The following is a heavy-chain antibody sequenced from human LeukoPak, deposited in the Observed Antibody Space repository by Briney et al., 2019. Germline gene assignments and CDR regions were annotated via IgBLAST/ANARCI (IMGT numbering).Heavy chain of an antibody. V-gene: IGHV3-30*02. Sequence: PGGSLRLSCAASGFTFSSYGMHWVRQAPGKGLEWVAFIRYDGSNKYYADSVKGRFTISRDNSKNTLYLQMNSLRAEDTAVYYCAKDEGYCSSTSCYGDWYYFDYWGQGTLVTVSS. CDR2: IRYDGSNK. D-gene: IGHD2-2*01. CDR3: AKDEGYCSSTSCYGDWYYFDY. CDR1: GFTFSSYG. J-gene: IGHJ4*02.